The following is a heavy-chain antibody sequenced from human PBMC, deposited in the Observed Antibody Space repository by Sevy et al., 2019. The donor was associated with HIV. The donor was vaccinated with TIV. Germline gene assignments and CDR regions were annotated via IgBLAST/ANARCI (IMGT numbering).Heavy chain of an antibody. CDR3: AREIAAAGSY. Sequence: GGSLRLSFAASGFTFSSYWMTWVRQAPGKGLEWVANIKQDGSKKYYVDSVKGRFTISRDNAKNSVYLQMNSLRAEDTAVYYCAREIAAAGSYWGQGTLVTVSS. D-gene: IGHD6-13*01. J-gene: IGHJ4*02. V-gene: IGHV3-7*01. CDR2: IKQDGSKK. CDR1: GFTFSSYW.